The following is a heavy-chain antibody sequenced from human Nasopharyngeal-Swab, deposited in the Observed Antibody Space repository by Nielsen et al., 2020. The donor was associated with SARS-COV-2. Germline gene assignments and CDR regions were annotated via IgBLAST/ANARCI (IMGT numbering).Heavy chain of an antibody. CDR3: AKDSGTWFGELLSGCMDV. J-gene: IGHJ6*02. V-gene: IGHV3-11*04. CDR1: GFTFSDYY. CDR2: ISSSGSTI. Sequence: GESLKISCAASGFTFSDYYMSWIRQAPGKGLEWVSYISSSGSTIYYADSVKGRFTISRDNAKNSLYLQMNSLRAEDTAVYYCAKDSGTWFGELLSGCMDVWGQGTTVTVSS. D-gene: IGHD3-10*01.